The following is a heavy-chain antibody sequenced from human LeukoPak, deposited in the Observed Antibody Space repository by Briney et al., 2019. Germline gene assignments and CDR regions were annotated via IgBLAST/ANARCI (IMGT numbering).Heavy chain of an antibody. J-gene: IGHJ3*02. CDR1: GSTFTIYG. Sequence: ASVKLSCTASGSTFTIYGISLSRQPPGQGLEWMGCIIAYNCNTNYAHKHPGKVTMTTDTSKSTAYLYLRRLRPDDTAMSDCEGELVSTMTTIDAFDIWGQGTMVTAS. D-gene: IGHD5/OR15-5a*01. V-gene: IGHV1-18*01. CDR2: IIAYNCNT. CDR3: EGELVSTMTTIDAFDI.